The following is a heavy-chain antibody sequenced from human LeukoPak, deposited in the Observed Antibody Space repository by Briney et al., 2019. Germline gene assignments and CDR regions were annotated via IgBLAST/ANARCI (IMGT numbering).Heavy chain of an antibody. J-gene: IGHJ6*03. CDR1: GYTFTGYY. Sequence: ASVKVSCKASGYTFTGYYMHGVRQAPGQGLEWMGWINPNRWGTNYAQKFQGRVTMTRDTSTSTVYMELSSLRSEDTAVYYCAREVAGYSSGWYGLYYYYMDVWGKGTTVTISS. D-gene: IGHD6-19*01. CDR3: AREVAGYSSGWYGLYYYYMDV. CDR2: INPNRWGT. V-gene: IGHV1-2*02.